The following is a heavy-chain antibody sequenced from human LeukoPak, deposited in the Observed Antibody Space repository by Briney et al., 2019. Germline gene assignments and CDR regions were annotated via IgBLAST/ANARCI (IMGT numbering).Heavy chain of an antibody. J-gene: IGHJ6*03. Sequence: SETLSLTCTVSGGSISSSSYYWGWIRQPPGRGLEWIGSIYYSGDTYYDPSLKSRRVTISVDTSKNQFSLRLSSVTAADTAVYYCARHQWHYYYYMGVWGKGSTVTVSS. V-gene: IGHV4-39*01. CDR2: IYYSGDT. CDR3: ARHQWHYYYYMGV. CDR1: GGSISSSSYY. D-gene: IGHD6-19*01.